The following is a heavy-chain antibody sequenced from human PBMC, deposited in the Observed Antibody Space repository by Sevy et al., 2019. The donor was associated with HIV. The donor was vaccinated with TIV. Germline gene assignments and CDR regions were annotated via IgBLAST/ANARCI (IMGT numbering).Heavy chain of an antibody. V-gene: IGHV3-11*04. D-gene: IGHD2-2*01. CDR1: GFSFSDYY. CDR3: AREGPVGGMDV. Sequence: GGSLRLSCAASGFSFSDYYMSWVRLSPGKGLEWVSYISFNGSHVYYIEAVKGRFTISRDNGRNSLYLQTNNLRVDDTSVYFCAREGPVGGMDVWGKGTTVTVSS. CDR2: ISFNGSHV. J-gene: IGHJ6*04.